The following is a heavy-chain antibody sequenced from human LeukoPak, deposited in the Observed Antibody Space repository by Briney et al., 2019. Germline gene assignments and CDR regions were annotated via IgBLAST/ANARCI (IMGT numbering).Heavy chain of an antibody. J-gene: IGHJ4*02. CDR3: AFLRDSSSSILQ. V-gene: IGHV4-38-2*02. CDR2: IYHSGST. D-gene: IGHD6-6*01. CDR1: GYSISSGYY. Sequence: PSETLSLTCTVSGYSISSGYYWGWIRQPPGKGLEWIGSIYHSGSTYYNPSLKSRVTISVDTSKNQFSLKPSSVTAADTAVYYCAFLRDSSSSILQWGQGTLVTVSS.